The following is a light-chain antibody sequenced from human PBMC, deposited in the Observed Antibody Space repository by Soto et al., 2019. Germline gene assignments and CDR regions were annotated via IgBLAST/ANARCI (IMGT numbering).Light chain of an antibody. CDR3: KQYTKEHGIT. V-gene: IGKV3-20*01. J-gene: IGKJ5*01. CDR1: QGVGNKY. Sequence: EIALTQSPGTLSLSPGERATLSCRASQGVGNKYLAWYQQRPGQAPSLLIYAASSRATGVPDRFSGSGSGTDFTLTISRLEPEDFAVYYCKQYTKEHGITFGQGTRLEIK. CDR2: AAS.